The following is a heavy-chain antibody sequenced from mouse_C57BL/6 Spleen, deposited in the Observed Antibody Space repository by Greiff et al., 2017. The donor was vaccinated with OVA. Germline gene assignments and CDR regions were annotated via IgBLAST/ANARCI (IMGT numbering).Heavy chain of an antibody. CDR2: ISDGGSYT. D-gene: IGHD1-1*01. V-gene: IGHV5-4*01. CDR3: ARDRDGSSYGFAD. CDR1: GFTFSSYA. J-gene: IGHJ3*01. Sequence: EVMLVESGGGLVKPGGSLKLSCAASGFTFSSYAMSWVRQTPEKRLEWVATISDGGSYTYYPDNVKGRFTISRDNAKNNLYLQMSHLKSEDTAMYYGARDRDGSSYGFADWGQGTLVTVSA.